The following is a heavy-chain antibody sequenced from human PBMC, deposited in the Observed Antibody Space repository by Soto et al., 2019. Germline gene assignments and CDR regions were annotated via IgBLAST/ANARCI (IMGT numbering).Heavy chain of an antibody. CDR3: VSGSFHNWFDP. J-gene: IGHJ5*02. CDR2: IYWDDDK. V-gene: IGHV2-5*04. Sequence: QITLKESGPTLVKPTQTLTLTCTFSGFSFSTTGVGVGWIRQPPGQALEWVALIYWDDDKRYRPSLRDRLSDTXXTSKKEVILTMTNVDPMDAGTYYCVSGSFHNWFDPWGQGTQVTVSS. CDR1: GFSFSTTGVG. D-gene: IGHD3-10*01.